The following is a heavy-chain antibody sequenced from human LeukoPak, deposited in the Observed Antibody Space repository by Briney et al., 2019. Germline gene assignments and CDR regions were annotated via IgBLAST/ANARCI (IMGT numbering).Heavy chain of an antibody. CDR3: ARGVRRSGSYLNRSYYFDY. J-gene: IGHJ4*02. D-gene: IGHD3-10*01. CDR2: IIPIFGTA. CDR1: GGTFSSYA. V-gene: IGHV1-69*13. Sequence: ASVKVSCKASGGTFSSYAISWVRQAPGQGLEWMGGIIPIFGTANYAQKFQGRVTITADESTSTAYMELSSLRSEDTAVYYCARGVRRSGSYLNRSYYFDYWGQGTLVTVSS.